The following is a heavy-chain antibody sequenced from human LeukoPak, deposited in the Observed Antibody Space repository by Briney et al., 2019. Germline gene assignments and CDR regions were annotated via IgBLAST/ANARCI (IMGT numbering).Heavy chain of an antibody. CDR3: ARDILTGYHDY. J-gene: IGHJ4*02. D-gene: IGHD3-9*01. Sequence: PGGSLRLSCAASGFTFSSYAMHWVRQAPGKGLEYVSAISSNGGSTYYANSVKDRFTISRDNSKNTLYLQMGSLRAEDMAVYYCARDILTGYHDYWGQGTLVTVFS. V-gene: IGHV3-64*01. CDR2: ISSNGGST. CDR1: GFTFSSYA.